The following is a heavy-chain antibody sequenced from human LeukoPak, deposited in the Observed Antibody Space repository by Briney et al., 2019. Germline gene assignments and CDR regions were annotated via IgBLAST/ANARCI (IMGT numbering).Heavy chain of an antibody. J-gene: IGHJ4*02. CDR1: GDSVSSNGAA. CDR3: ARERSGSYY. V-gene: IGHV6-1*01. D-gene: IGHD3-10*01. CDR2: TYYRSKWYN. Sequence: SQTLSLTCAISGDSVSSNGAAWNWIRQSPSRGLEWLRTTYYRSKWYNDYAASVKSRITIKPDASKKQFSLQLNAVTPEDTAVYYCARERSGSYYWGQGTLSPSPQ.